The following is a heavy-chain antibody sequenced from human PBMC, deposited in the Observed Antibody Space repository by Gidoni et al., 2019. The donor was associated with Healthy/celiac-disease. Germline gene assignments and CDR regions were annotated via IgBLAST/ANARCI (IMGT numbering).Heavy chain of an antibody. Sequence: QVQLVESGGGVVQPGRSLRLSCAASGFTFSSYAMHWVRQAPGKGLEWVAVISYDGSNKYYADSVKGRFTISRDNSKNTLYLQMNSLRAEDTAVYYCASPVSSPREVTIFGVKEGEDYWGQGTLVTVSS. CDR2: ISYDGSNK. CDR3: ASPVSSPREVTIFGVKEGEDY. J-gene: IGHJ4*02. D-gene: IGHD3-3*01. CDR1: GFTFSSYA. V-gene: IGHV3-30*04.